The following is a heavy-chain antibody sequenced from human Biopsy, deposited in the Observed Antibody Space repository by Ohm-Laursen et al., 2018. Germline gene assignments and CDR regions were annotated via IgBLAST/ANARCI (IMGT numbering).Heavy chain of an antibody. CDR2: INPDGSVK. J-gene: IGHJ6*02. V-gene: IGHV3-7*01. Sequence: SLRLSCAASGFMFSASWMSWVRQAPGKGLEWVANINPDGSVKYFADPVKGRFTISRDNAQKSLDLQLNSLRAEDTAVYYCVRGRSMDVWGQGTTVTVSS. CDR1: GFMFSASW. CDR3: VRGRSMDV.